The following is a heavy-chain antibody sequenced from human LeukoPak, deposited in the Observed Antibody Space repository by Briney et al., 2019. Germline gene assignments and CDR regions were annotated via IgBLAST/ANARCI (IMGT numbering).Heavy chain of an antibody. D-gene: IGHD1-7*01. V-gene: IGHV1-18*01. J-gene: IGHJ4*02. CDR1: GYTFTSYG. CDR2: ISAYNGNT. CDR3: AREGTITGTTRVDY. Sequence: ASVKVSCKASGYTFTSYGISWVRQAPGQRLEWMGWISAYNGNTNYAQKLQGRVTMTTDTSTSTAYMELRSLRSDDTAVYYCAREGTITGTTRVDYWGQGTLVTVSS.